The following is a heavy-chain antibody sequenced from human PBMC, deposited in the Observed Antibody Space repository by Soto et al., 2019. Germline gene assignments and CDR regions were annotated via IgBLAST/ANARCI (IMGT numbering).Heavy chain of an antibody. J-gene: IGHJ6*02. CDR1: GYTFTSYG. CDR3: ARELIVVVPAAISHYYYGMDV. Sequence: ASVKVSCKASGYTFTSYGISWVRQAPGQGLEWMGWISAYNGNTNYAQKLQGRVTMTTDTSTSTAYVELRSLRSDDTAVYYCARELIVVVPAAISHYYYGMDVWGQGTTVTVSS. D-gene: IGHD2-2*01. CDR2: ISAYNGNT. V-gene: IGHV1-18*01.